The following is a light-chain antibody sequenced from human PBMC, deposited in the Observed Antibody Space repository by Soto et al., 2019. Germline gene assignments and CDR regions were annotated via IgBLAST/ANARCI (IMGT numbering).Light chain of an antibody. Sequence: QSALTQPASVSGSPGQSVTISCTGPRSDIGDSNFISWYQHSPGKAPRLLIYEVNNRPSGVSKRFSGSKAGNTASLTISGLQAQDEADYYCCSFTSASTLVFGTGTKVTVL. CDR3: CSFTSASTLV. J-gene: IGLJ1*01. CDR1: RSDIGDSNF. V-gene: IGLV2-14*01. CDR2: EVN.